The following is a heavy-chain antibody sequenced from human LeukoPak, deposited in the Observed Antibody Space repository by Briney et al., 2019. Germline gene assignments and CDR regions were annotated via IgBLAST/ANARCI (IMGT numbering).Heavy chain of an antibody. V-gene: IGHV3-21*01. CDR2: ISSSSSYI. CDR1: GFTFSNYA. Sequence: GGSLRLSCSASGFTFSNYAMAWVRQAPGKGLEWVSSISSSSSYIYYADSVKGRFTISRDNAKNSLYLQMNSLRAEDTAVYYCARDIVGATLNQFYFDYWGQGTLVTVSS. D-gene: IGHD1-26*01. CDR3: ARDIVGATLNQFYFDY. J-gene: IGHJ4*02.